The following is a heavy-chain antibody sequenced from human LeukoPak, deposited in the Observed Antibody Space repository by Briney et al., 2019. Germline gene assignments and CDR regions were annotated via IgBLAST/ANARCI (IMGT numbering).Heavy chain of an antibody. CDR3: ATIRGYSSSWSYFDY. V-gene: IGHV1-24*01. CDR1: GYTLTELS. Sequence: ASVKVSCKVSGYTLTELSMHWVRQAPGKGLEWMGGFDPEDGETIYAQKFQGRVTVTEDTSTDTAYMELSSLRSEDTAVYYCATIRGYSSSWSYFDYWGQGTLVTVSS. J-gene: IGHJ4*02. D-gene: IGHD6-13*01. CDR2: FDPEDGET.